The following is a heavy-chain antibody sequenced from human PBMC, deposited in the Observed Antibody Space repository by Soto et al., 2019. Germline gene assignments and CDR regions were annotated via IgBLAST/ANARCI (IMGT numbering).Heavy chain of an antibody. CDR2: IITIFGTA. CDR1: GGTFSSYA. CDR3: ARDDGGEGDQAEYFQH. D-gene: IGHD3-10*01. V-gene: IGHV1-69*01. Sequence: QVQLVQSGAEVKKPGSSVKVSCKASGGTFSSYAISWVRQAPGQGLEWMGGIITIFGTANYAQKFQGRVTITADESTSTAYMELSSLRSEDTAVYYCARDDGGEGDQAEYFQHWGQGTLVTVSS. J-gene: IGHJ1*01.